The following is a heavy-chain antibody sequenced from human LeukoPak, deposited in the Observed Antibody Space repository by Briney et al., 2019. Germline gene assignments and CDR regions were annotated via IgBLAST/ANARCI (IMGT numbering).Heavy chain of an antibody. CDR2: IYYSGST. CDR3: ARVIGSSVGGMGY. J-gene: IGHJ4*02. D-gene: IGHD6-6*01. CDR1: GGSFSGYY. Sequence: SETLSLTCAVYGGSFSGYYWSWIRQPPGKGLEWIGSIYYSGSTYYNPSLKSRVTISVDTSKNQFSLKLSSVTAADTAVYYCARVIGSSVGGMGYWGQGTLVTVSS. V-gene: IGHV4-34*01.